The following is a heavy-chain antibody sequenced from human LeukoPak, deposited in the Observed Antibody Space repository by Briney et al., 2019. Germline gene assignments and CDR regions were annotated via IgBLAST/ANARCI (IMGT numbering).Heavy chain of an antibody. CDR2: INPNNGGT. CDR1: GYTFTGYY. V-gene: IGHV1-2*02. D-gene: IGHD3-3*01. J-gene: IGHJ5*02. CDR3: ARNFGDFRSGNDYNWFDP. Sequence: ASVKVSCKASGYTFTGYYMYWVRQAPGQGREWMGWINPNNGGTNYAQKFQGRVTMTRDTSISTAYMELSRLTSDDTAVYFCARNFGDFRSGNDYNWFDPWGQGTLVTVSS.